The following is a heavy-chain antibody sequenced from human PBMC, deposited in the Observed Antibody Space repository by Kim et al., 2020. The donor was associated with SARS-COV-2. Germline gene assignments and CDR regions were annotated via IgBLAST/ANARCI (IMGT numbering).Heavy chain of an antibody. J-gene: IGHJ3*02. CDR3: ARAASSGWYTLDAFDI. CDR2: IYSGGST. Sequence: GGSLRLSCAASGFTVSSNYMSWVRQAPGKGLEWVSVIYSGGSTYYADSVKGRFTISRDNSKNTLYLQMNSLRAEDTAVYYCARAASSGWYTLDAFDIWGQGTMVTVSS. V-gene: IGHV3-66*01. D-gene: IGHD6-19*01. CDR1: GFTVSSNY.